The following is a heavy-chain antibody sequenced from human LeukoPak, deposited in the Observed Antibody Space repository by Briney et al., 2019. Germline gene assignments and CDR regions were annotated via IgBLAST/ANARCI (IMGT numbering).Heavy chain of an antibody. J-gene: IGHJ6*02. Sequence: PGGSLRLSCAASGFTFSSYAMSWVRQAPGKGLEWVSAISGSGGSTYYADSVKGRFTISRDNSKNTLYLQMNSLRAEDTAVYYCAREAMVVAATSGPPGYYYGMDVWGQGTTVTVSS. CDR3: AREAMVVAATSGPPGYYYGMDV. V-gene: IGHV3-23*01. D-gene: IGHD2-15*01. CDR2: ISGSGGST. CDR1: GFTFSSYA.